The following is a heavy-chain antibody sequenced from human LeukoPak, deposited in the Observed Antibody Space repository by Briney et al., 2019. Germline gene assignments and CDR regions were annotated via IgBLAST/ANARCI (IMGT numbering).Heavy chain of an antibody. CDR3: ARAQPYCSGGSCPRATYYYGMDV. Sequence: GGSLRLSCAASGSTFSSYGMHWVRQAPGKGLEWVAVIWYDGSNKYYADSVKGRFTISRDNSKNTLYLQMNSLRAEDTAVYYCARAQPYCSGGSCPRATYYYGMDVWGKGTTVTVSS. CDR1: GSTFSSYG. J-gene: IGHJ6*04. V-gene: IGHV3-33*01. CDR2: IWYDGSNK. D-gene: IGHD2-15*01.